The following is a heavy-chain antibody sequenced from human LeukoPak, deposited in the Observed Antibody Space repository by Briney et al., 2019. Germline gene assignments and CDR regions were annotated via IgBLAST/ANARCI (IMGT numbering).Heavy chain of an antibody. CDR1: GFTFSYYS. CDR3: ARDEDYDFWSGYHDY. Sequence: GGSLRLSCAASGFTFSYYSMTWVRQAPGKGLEWVSYIDSSSATTYYADSVKGRFIISRDNAKNSLYLQMNSLRAEDTAVYYCARDEDYDFWSGYHDYWGQGTLVTVSS. V-gene: IGHV3-48*01. D-gene: IGHD3-3*01. J-gene: IGHJ4*02. CDR2: IDSSSATT.